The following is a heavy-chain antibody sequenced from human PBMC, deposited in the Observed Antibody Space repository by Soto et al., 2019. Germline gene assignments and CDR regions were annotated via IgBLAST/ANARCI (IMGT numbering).Heavy chain of an antibody. Sequence: GESLKISSAASGFTFSSYSLRWVRQAPGKGLEWVSAISGRGVTSYYADSVKGRFTISRDNSRNTVYLQMNSLRAEDTAVYFCAKAYCSSTSCRAEYLQHWGQGTLVPAPQ. V-gene: IGHV3-23*01. CDR3: AKAYCSSTSCRAEYLQH. J-gene: IGHJ1*01. CDR2: ISGRGVTS. D-gene: IGHD2-2*01. CDR1: GFTFSSYS.